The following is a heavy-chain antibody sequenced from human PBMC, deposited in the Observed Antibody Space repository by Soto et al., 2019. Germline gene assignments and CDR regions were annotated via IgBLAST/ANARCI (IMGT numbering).Heavy chain of an antibody. J-gene: IGHJ6*02. V-gene: IGHV2-70*12. CDR1: GFSLSTSGMC. CDR3: AHVYYGSGHYGMDV. Sequence: SGPTLVNPTQTLTLTCTFSGFSLSTSGMCVSWIRQPPGKALEWLALIDWDEDKYYSTSLKTRLTISKDTSKNQVVLTMTNMDPVDTSTYYCAHVYYGSGHYGMDVWGQGTTVTVSS. D-gene: IGHD3-10*01. CDR2: IDWDEDK.